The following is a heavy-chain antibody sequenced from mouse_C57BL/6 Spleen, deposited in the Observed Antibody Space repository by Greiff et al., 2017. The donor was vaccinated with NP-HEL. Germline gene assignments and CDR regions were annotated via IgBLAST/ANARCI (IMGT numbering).Heavy chain of an antibody. D-gene: IGHD1-1*01. J-gene: IGHJ2*01. CDR3: ARSPTTVVVDY. Sequence: QVTLKVCGPGILQSSQTLSLTCSFSGFSLSTSGMGVSWIRQPSGKGLEWLAHIYWDDDKRYNPSLKSRLTISKDTSRNQVFLKITSVDTADTATYYCARSPTTVVVDYGGQGTTLTVSS. V-gene: IGHV8-12*01. CDR1: GFSLSTSGMG. CDR2: IYWDDDK.